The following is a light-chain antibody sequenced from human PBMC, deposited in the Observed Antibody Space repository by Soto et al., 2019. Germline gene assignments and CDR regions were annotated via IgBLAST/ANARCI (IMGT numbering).Light chain of an antibody. CDR1: SSDVGSYNV. CDR3: SSYAGISTYVL. J-gene: IGLJ2*01. V-gene: IGLV2-23*01. CDR2: EGT. Sequence: QSALTQPASVSGSPGQSITISCTGTSSDVGSYNVVSWYQQHPGKAPKLMIYEGTKRPSGVSDRFSGSKSGNTASLTISGLQAEDEADYYCSSYAGISTYVLVGGGTKLTVL.